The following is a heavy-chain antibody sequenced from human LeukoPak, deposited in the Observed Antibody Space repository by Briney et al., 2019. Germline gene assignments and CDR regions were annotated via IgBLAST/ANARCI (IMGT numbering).Heavy chain of an antibody. D-gene: IGHD6-19*01. CDR3: ASSGYSSGWYYYYYYMDV. J-gene: IGHJ6*03. CDR2: IYYSGST. V-gene: IGHV4-59*12. CDR1: GGSIRSYY. Sequence: PSETLSLTCTVSGGSIRSYYWSWIRQPPGKGLEWIAYIYYSGSTNYNPSLKSRVTISVDTSKNQFSLKLSSVTAADTAVYYCASSGYSSGWYYYYYYMDVWAKGPRSPSP.